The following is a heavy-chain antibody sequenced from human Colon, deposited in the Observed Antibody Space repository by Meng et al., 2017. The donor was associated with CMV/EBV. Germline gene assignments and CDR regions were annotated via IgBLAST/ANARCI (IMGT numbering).Heavy chain of an antibody. Sequence: ETLSLTCAASGFTFSSYAMHWVRQAPGKGLEYVSAISSNGGSTYYADSVKGRFTISRDNSKNTLYLQMGSLRAEDMAVYYCARPPGYWGQGTLVTVSS. V-gene: IGHV3-64*02. CDR3: ARPPGY. CDR2: ISSNGGST. J-gene: IGHJ4*02. CDR1: GFTFSSYA.